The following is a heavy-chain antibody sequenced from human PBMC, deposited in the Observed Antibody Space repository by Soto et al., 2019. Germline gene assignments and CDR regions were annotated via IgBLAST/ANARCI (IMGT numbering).Heavy chain of an antibody. CDR2: ISSSSSYI. CDR3: ATSSGWSRDFDY. V-gene: IGHV3-21*01. CDR1: GFTFSSYS. Sequence: PGGSLRFSCAASGFTFSSYSMNWVRQAPGKGLEWVSSISSSSSYIYYADSVKGRFTISRDNAKNSLYLQMNSLRAEDTAVYYCATSSGWSRDFDYWGQGTLVTVSS. J-gene: IGHJ4*02. D-gene: IGHD6-19*01.